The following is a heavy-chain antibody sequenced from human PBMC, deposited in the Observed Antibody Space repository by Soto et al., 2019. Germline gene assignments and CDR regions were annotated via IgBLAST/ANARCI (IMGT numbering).Heavy chain of an antibody. J-gene: IGHJ3*02. Sequence: PSETLSLTCTVSGGSISSGGYYWSWIRQHPGKGLEWIGYIYYSGSTYYNPSLKSRVTISVDMSKNQFSLKLSSVTAADTAVYYCARDSGCDAFDIWGQGTMVTVSS. V-gene: IGHV4-31*03. CDR2: IYYSGST. CDR1: GGSISSGGYY. D-gene: IGHD3-22*01. CDR3: ARDSGCDAFDI.